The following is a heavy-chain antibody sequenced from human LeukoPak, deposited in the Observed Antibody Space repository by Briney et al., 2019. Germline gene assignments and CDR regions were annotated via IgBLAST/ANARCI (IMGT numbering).Heavy chain of an antibody. D-gene: IGHD3-10*01. V-gene: IGHV3-48*04. CDR2: ISHTGSPV. Sequence: GGSLRLSCAASGFSFSIYSMNCVRQAPGKGLEWVSYISHTGSPVSYADSVKGRFTISRDNARNSLYLQMYSLRAEDTAVYYCAIPPLSGTGSSRPLAGMDVWGQGTTVTVSS. J-gene: IGHJ6*02. CDR1: GFSFSIYS. CDR3: AIPPLSGTGSSRPLAGMDV.